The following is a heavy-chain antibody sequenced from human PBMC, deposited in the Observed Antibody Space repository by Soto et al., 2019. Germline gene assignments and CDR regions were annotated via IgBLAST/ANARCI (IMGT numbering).Heavy chain of an antibody. J-gene: IGHJ6*02. D-gene: IGHD6-19*01. Sequence: QITLKESGPTLVKPTQTLTLTCTFSGFSLSTTGVGVGCICQPPGKALEWLELIYWDDDKRYRAYLKSKLTITKDNCKNQVVLTMTNMDPVDTATYYCAHRRGSGWYTRIRYGMDVWGQGTTVTVSS. CDR2: IYWDDDK. V-gene: IGHV2-5*02. CDR1: GFSLSTTGVG. CDR3: AHRRGSGWYTRIRYGMDV.